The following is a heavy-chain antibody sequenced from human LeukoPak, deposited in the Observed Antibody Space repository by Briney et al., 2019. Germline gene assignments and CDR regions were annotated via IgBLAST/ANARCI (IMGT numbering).Heavy chain of an antibody. J-gene: IGHJ4*02. V-gene: IGHV1-69*04. D-gene: IGHD6-19*01. CDR2: IIPLLNLT. CDR1: GDTFSSYA. Sequence: ASVKVSCKASGDTFSSYAISWVRQAPGQGLERMGRIIPLLNLTNYSQKFQGRVTITADESTSTAYMELSSLRSEDTAVYYCARVAVAGNPPNFDYWGQGTLVTVSS. CDR3: ARVAVAGNPPNFDY.